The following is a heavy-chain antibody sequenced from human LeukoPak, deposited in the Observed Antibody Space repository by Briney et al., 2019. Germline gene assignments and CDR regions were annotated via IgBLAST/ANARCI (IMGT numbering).Heavy chain of an antibody. CDR3: AGIAAAGKL. V-gene: IGHV4-59*01. CDR2: INYSGST. J-gene: IGHJ4*02. CDR1: GGSISTYY. Sequence: PSETLSLTCTVSGGSISTYYWSWIRQPPGKGLERIGYINYSGSTNYNPSLKSRVTTSVDTTKNQSPVNLSSVSAADKAVYCWAGIAAAGKLWGQGTLVTVSS. D-gene: IGHD6-13*01.